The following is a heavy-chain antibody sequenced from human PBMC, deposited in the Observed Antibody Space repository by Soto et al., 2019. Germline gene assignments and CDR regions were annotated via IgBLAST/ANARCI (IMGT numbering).Heavy chain of an antibody. J-gene: IGHJ6*01. CDR3: ARDKISGYCSGGTCQQDSLFGMDV. Sequence: PSETLSLTCTVSFGSISGYYWSWIRQPPGKGLEWIRYIDDSGSTNYNPSLKTRVTISADTSKNQFALKLRSVTAADTAVYYCARDKISGYCSGGTCQQDSLFGMDVWGQGTSVTVSS. V-gene: IGHV4-59*01. CDR2: IDDSGST. D-gene: IGHD2-15*01. CDR1: FGSISGYY.